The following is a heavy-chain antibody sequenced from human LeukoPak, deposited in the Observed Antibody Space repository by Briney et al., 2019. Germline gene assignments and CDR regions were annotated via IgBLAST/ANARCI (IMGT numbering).Heavy chain of an antibody. CDR1: GFTFSSYS. J-gene: IGHJ3*02. Sequence: GGSLRLSCAASGFTFSSYSMNWVRQAPGKGLEWVSAISGSGGSTYYADSVKGRFTISRDNSKNTLYLQMNSLRAEDTAVYYCARNLVVVTAIVAFDIWGQGTMVTVSS. CDR3: ARNLVVVTAIVAFDI. CDR2: ISGSGGST. D-gene: IGHD2-21*02. V-gene: IGHV3-23*01.